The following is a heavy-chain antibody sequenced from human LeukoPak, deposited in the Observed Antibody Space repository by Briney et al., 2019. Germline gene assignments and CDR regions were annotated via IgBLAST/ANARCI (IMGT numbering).Heavy chain of an antibody. CDR1: GFTFNSYA. D-gene: IGHD4-23*01. V-gene: IGHV3-21*04. Sequence: GGSLRLSCAASGFTFNSYAMSWVRQAPGKGLEWVSWISPTSSYMYYADSVKGRFTISRDNAKNSLYLQMNSLRAEDTALYYCVRDADGGNSWFDTWGQGTLVTVSS. CDR3: VRDADGGNSWFDT. J-gene: IGHJ5*02. CDR2: ISPTSSYM.